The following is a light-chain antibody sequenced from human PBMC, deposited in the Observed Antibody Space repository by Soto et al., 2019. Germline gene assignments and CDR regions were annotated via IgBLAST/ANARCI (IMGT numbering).Light chain of an antibody. CDR1: SSDVGGYNY. CDR2: DVT. CDR3: CSYAGIYTLYV. Sequence: QSALTQPRSVSGSPGQSVTISCTGTSSDVGGYNYVSWYQPHPGKAPRLMIYDVTKRPSGVPDRFSGSKSGNTASLTVSGLQAEDEAEYYCCSYAGIYTLYVFGTGTKLTVL. V-gene: IGLV2-11*01. J-gene: IGLJ1*01.